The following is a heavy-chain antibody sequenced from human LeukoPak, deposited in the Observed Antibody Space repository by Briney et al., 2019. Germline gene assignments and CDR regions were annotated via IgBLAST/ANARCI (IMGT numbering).Heavy chain of an antibody. CDR1: GFAFSNFA. CDR3: AKMEGQRLYDYCMDV. D-gene: IGHD3-3*01. CDR2: MSGSGYYT. Sequence: GGSLRLSCAASGFAFSNFAMSWVRQAPGKGLEWDSAMSGSGYYTYYVESVKGRFTISRDNSKNTLYLHMNSLRADDTAVYYCAKMEGQRLYDYCMDVWGRGTTVTVSS. J-gene: IGHJ6*03. V-gene: IGHV3-23*01.